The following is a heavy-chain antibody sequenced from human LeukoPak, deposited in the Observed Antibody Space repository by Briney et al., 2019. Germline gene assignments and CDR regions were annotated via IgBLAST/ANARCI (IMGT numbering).Heavy chain of an antibody. CDR3: ARSFDSSSWYFIATNFDY. CDR1: GFTFSSYS. Sequence: GGSLRLSCAASGFTFSSYSMNWVRQAPGKGLEWVSSISSSSSYIHYADSVKGRFTISRDNAKNSLYLQMNSLRAEDTAVYYCARSFDSSSWYFIATNFDYWGQGTLVTVSS. D-gene: IGHD6-13*01. J-gene: IGHJ4*02. CDR2: ISSSSSYI. V-gene: IGHV3-21*01.